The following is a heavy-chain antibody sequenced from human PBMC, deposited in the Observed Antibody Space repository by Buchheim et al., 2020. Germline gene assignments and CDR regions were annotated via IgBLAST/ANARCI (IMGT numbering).Heavy chain of an antibody. CDR3: ARDIVADQNRLEYAMDV. J-gene: IGHJ6*02. Sequence: EMQLLESGGGSVQPGESLRLACVGSEFSLSSYAMTWVRQAPGKGLECVAGISGSGGFTYYADSVKGRFTISRDNSKTTLYLQMNSLRGEDTAVYYCARDIVADQNRLEYAMDVWGQGT. V-gene: IGHV3-23*01. CDR2: ISGSGGFT. D-gene: IGHD6-25*01. CDR1: EFSLSSYA.